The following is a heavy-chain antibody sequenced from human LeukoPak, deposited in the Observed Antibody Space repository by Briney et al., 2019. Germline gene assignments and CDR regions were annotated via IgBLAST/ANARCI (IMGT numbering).Heavy chain of an antibody. J-gene: IGHJ3*02. CDR1: GGPISRGGYH. D-gene: IGHD2-2*02. CDR2: IYYSGST. CDR3: ARDRHYCSSTICYTSEAFDI. Sequence: SETLSLTCTVSGGPISRGGYHWSWIRQHPAKGLEWIGYIYYSGSTHYNPSLKSRVTIAVDTSKNQFSLKLSSVTAADTAVYYCARDRHYCSSTICYTSEAFDIWGQGTMVTVSS. V-gene: IGHV4-31*03.